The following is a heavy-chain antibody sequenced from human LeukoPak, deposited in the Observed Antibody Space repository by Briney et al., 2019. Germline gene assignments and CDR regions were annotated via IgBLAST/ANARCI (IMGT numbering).Heavy chain of an antibody. V-gene: IGHV1-18*01. CDR2: ISAYNGNT. CDR3: ATVRKYYYGSGGGFDY. D-gene: IGHD3-10*01. CDR1: GYTFTSYG. J-gene: IGHJ4*02. Sequence: GASVKVSCKASGYTFTSYGISWVRQAPGQGLEWMGWISAYNGNTNYAQKLQGRVTMTEDTSTDTAYMELSSLRSEDTAVYYCATVRKYYYGSGGGFDYWGQGTLVTVSS.